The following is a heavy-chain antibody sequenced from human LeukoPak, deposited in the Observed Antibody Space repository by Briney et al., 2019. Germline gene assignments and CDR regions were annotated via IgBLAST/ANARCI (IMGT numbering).Heavy chain of an antibody. CDR2: IIPIFGTA. J-gene: IGHJ5*02. V-gene: IGHV1-69*06. D-gene: IGHD3-10*01. Sequence: ASVKVSCKASGGTFSSYAISWVRQAPGQGLEWMGGIIPIFGTANYAQKFQGRVTITADKSTSTAYMELSSLRSEDTAVYYCARVQSRVVRGVILRFDPWGQGTLVTVSS. CDR1: GGTFSSYA. CDR3: ARVQSRVVRGVILRFDP.